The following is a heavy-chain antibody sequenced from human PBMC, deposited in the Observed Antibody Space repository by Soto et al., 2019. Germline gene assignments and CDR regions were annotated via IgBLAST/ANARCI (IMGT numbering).Heavy chain of an antibody. Sequence: SETLSLTCTVSGGSISSYYRSWIRQPPGKGLKWIGYIYYSGSTNYNPSLKSRVTISVDTSKNQFSLKLSSVTAADTAVYYCAIFRNGSGRYWAAYWGQGSLVIVSS. J-gene: IGHJ4*02. D-gene: IGHD3-10*01. CDR3: AIFRNGSGRYWAAY. V-gene: IGHV4-59*01. CDR1: GGSISSYY. CDR2: IYYSGST.